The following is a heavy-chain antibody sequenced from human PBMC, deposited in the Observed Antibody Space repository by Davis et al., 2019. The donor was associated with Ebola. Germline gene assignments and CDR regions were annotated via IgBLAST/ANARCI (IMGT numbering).Heavy chain of an antibody. J-gene: IGHJ6*02. CDR2: IIPILGIA. D-gene: IGHD3-3*01. V-gene: IGHV1-69*04. CDR1: GGTFSSYA. CDR3: ARRHNAITDDYYGMDV. Sequence: SVKVSCKASGGTFSSYAISWVRQAPGQGLEWMGRIIPILGIANYAQKFQGRVTITADKSTSTAYMELSSLRSEDTAVYYCARRHNAITDDYYGMDVWGQGTTVTVSS.